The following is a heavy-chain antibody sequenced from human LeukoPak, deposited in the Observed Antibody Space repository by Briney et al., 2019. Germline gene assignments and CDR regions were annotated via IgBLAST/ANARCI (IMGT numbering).Heavy chain of an antibody. D-gene: IGHD6-13*01. V-gene: IGHV3-30-3*01. J-gene: IGHJ6*02. CDR1: GFTFSSYA. CDR2: ISYDGSNK. CDR3: ARDGARYSSSYYYYGIDV. Sequence: GGSLRLSCAASGFTFSSYAMHWVRQAPGKGLEWVAVISYDGSNKYYADSVKGRFTISKDNSKNTLYLQMNSLRAEDTAVYYCARDGARYSSSYYYYGIDVWGQGTTVTVSS.